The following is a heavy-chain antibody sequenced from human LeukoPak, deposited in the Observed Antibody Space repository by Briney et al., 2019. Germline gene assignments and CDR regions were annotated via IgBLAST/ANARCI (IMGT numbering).Heavy chain of an antibody. CDR3: AHLILMVVTGPLYFDY. J-gene: IGHJ4*02. CDR2: IFWNDDE. D-gene: IGHD4-23*01. CDR1: GFSPSTSGVG. Sequence: ESGPTLVKPTQTLTLTCTFSGFSPSTSGVGVGWIRQPPGKALEWLALIFWNDDERYSPSLKSRLTITKDTSKNQVVLTMTNMDPVDTATYYCAHLILMVVTGPLYFDYWGQGTLVTVSS. V-gene: IGHV2-5*01.